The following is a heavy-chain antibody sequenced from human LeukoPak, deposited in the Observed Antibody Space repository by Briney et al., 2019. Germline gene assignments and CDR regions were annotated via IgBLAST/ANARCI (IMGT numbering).Heavy chain of an antibody. CDR3: AKDIRSFDWCGMDV. V-gene: IGHV1-2*04. CDR1: GYTFTGYY. Sequence: GASVKVSCKASGYTFTGYYMHWVRQAPGQGLEWMGWINPNSGGTNYAQKFQGWVTMTRDTSISTAYMELSRLRSDDTAVYYCAKDIRSFDWCGMDVWGQGTTVTVSS. CDR2: INPNSGGT. J-gene: IGHJ6*02. D-gene: IGHD3-9*01.